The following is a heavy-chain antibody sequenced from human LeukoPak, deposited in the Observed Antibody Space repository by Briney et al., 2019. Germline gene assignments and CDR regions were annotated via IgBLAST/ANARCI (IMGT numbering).Heavy chain of an antibody. J-gene: IGHJ4*02. Sequence: SETLSLTCTVSGDSISAYYWTWIRQPPGKGLEWIGYIYYSGSITSNPSLKSRVTILADTSKNQFSLKLSSVTAADTAVYYCARLFGHHVAPADHWGQGTLVTVSS. CDR2: IYYSGSI. CDR3: ARLFGHHVAPADH. CDR1: GDSISAYY. D-gene: IGHD3-10*02. V-gene: IGHV4-59*01.